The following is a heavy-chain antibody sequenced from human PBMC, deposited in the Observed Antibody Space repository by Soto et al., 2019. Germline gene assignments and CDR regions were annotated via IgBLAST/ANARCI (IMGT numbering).Heavy chain of an antibody. D-gene: IGHD3-10*01. V-gene: IGHV4-30-2*01. J-gene: IGHJ4*02. CDR2: IYHSGST. Sequence: SETLSLTCAVSGGSISSGGYSWSWIRQPPGKGLEWIGYIYHSGSTYYNPSLKSRVTISVDRSKNQFSLKLSSVTAADTAVYYCAGAAYGSEDFQFWGQGTLVTVSS. CDR1: GGSISSGGYS. CDR3: AGAAYGSEDFQF.